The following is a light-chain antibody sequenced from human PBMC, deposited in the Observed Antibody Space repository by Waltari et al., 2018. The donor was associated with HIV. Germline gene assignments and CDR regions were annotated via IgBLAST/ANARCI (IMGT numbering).Light chain of an antibody. CDR1: SSDVATYIL. J-gene: IGLJ2*01. Sequence: QSAVTQPASVSGSPGQSITISGTRTSSDVATYILVSWYQQHPGKAPKLMIYEVSKRPSGVSDRFSGSKSGDTASLTISGLQAEDEADYYCCSYVSNVIFGGGTELTVL. V-gene: IGLV2-23*02. CDR3: CSYVSNVI. CDR2: EVS.